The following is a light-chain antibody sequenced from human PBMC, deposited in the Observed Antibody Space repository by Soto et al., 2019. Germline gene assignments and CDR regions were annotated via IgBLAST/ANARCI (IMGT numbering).Light chain of an antibody. CDR1: SSDVGGYNY. J-gene: IGLJ1*01. CDR2: DVS. V-gene: IGLV2-14*01. CDR3: SSYTSSSTLPSYV. Sequence: QSVLTQPASVSGSPGQSITISCTGTSSDVGGYNYVSWYQQLPGKAPKLMISDVSDRPSGVSNRFSGSKSGNTASLTISGLQAEDEADYYCSSYTSSSTLPSYVFGTGTKLPS.